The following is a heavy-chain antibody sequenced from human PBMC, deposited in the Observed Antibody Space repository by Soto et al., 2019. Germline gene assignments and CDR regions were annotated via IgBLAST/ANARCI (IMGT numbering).Heavy chain of an antibody. J-gene: IGHJ6*03. V-gene: IGHV3-9*01. D-gene: IGHD2-15*01. CDR3: AKDGDCSGGSCYSDYYYYMDV. CDR2: ISWNSGSI. Sequence: EVQLVESGGGLVQPGRSLRLSCAASGFTFDDYAMHWVRQAPGKGLEWVSGISWNSGSIGYADSVKGRFTISRDNAKNSLYLQINSLRAEDTALYYCAKDGDCSGGSCYSDYYYYMDVWGKGTTVAVSS. CDR1: GFTFDDYA.